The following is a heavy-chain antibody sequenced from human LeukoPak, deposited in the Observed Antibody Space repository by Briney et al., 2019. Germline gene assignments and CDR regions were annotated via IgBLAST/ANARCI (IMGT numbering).Heavy chain of an antibody. D-gene: IGHD3-3*01. CDR1: GGTFSSYA. V-gene: IGHV1-69*13. Sequence: SVKVSCKASGGTFSSYAISWVRQAPGQGLEWMGGIIPILGTTNYAQKFQGRVTITADESTSTAYMELSSLRSEDTAVYHCARSGGYYDFWSGYYYNWFDSWGQGTLVTVSS. CDR2: IIPILGTT. J-gene: IGHJ5*01. CDR3: ARSGGYYDFWSGYYYNWFDS.